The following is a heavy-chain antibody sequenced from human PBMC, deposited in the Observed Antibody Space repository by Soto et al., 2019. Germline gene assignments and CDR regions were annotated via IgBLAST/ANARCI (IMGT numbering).Heavy chain of an antibody. CDR1: GGSISDISYC. Sequence: SETLSLTCTVSGGSISDISYCWGWIRQPPGKGLQWIGCMFYSGATYYNPSLKSRVTLSVDTSNNEFSLKLVSVTAPDTAVYYCARHKSGSDWLDPWAQGTLGTVSS. CDR2: MFYSGAT. CDR3: ARHKSGSDWLDP. D-gene: IGHD2-15*01. V-gene: IGHV4-39*01. J-gene: IGHJ5*02.